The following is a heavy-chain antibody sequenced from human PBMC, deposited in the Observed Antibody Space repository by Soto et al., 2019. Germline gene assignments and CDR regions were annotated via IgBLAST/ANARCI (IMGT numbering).Heavy chain of an antibody. CDR2: ISGSSSMI. CDR3: ARDLNPRQEMLYSLLGY. CDR1: GFTFSSYS. J-gene: IGHJ4*02. Sequence: EVQLVESGGGLVQPGGSLRLSCAASGFTFSSYSMNWVRQAPGKGLEWVSYISGSSSMIYYADSVKGRFTISRDNTKTSLYLQMNSLKAEDTAVYDCARDLNPRQEMLYSLLGYWGQGTLVTVSS. D-gene: IGHD3-16*01. V-gene: IGHV3-48*01.